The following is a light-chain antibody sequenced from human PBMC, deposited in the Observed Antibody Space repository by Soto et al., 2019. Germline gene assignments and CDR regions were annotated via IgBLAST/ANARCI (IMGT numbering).Light chain of an antibody. CDR2: GAS. J-gene: IGKJ1*01. CDR3: QQYNTWPRT. CDR1: QGIRGS. V-gene: IGKV3D-15*01. Sequence: EIVLTQSPATLSLSPGERATLSCRASQGIRGSVAWFQQKPGQAPRLLIYGASNRATGIPARFSGSGSGTEFTLSISSLQSEDFAVYFCQQYNTWPRTFGQGTKVDI.